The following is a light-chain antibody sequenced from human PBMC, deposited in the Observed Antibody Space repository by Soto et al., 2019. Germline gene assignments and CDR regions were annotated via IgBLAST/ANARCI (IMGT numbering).Light chain of an antibody. CDR1: SSDIGSFNS. CDR3: CSYATGSTYI. Sequence: QSALTQPASVSGSPGQSITISCTGTSSDIGSFNSVSWYRQHPGKAPKLMIYEGSKRPSGVSNRFSASRSGNTASLTISGLQAEDEADYYCCSYATGSTYIFGTGTKVTVL. J-gene: IGLJ1*01. CDR2: EGS. V-gene: IGLV2-23*01.